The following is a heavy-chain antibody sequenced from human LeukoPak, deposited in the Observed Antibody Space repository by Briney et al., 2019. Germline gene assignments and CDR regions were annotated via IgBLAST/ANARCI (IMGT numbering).Heavy chain of an antibody. D-gene: IGHD3-22*01. V-gene: IGHV1-24*01. CDR1: GYTLTELS. CDR3: ATGPYDTSGYYYYCFDY. Sequence: ASVKVSCKASGYTLTELSMHWVRQAPGKGLEWMGGFDPEDGETIYAQKFQGRVTMTEDTSTDTAYMELSSLRSEDTAVYYCATGPYDTSGYYYYCFDYWGQGTLVTVSS. J-gene: IGHJ4*02. CDR2: FDPEDGET.